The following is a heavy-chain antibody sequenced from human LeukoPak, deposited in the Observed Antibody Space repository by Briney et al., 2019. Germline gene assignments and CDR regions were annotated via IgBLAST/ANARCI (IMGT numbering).Heavy chain of an antibody. D-gene: IGHD3-22*01. CDR3: ASCYYYDSSGYYYVH. CDR2: ITSSSSYI. J-gene: IGHJ4*02. V-gene: IGHV3-21*01. CDR1: GFTFSSYS. Sequence: PGGSLRLSCAASGFTFSSYSMHWVRQAPGKGLEWVSSITSSSSYIYYADSVKGRFTISRDNAKNSLYLQMNSLRAQDTAVYYCASCYYYDSSGYYYVHWGQGTLVTVSS.